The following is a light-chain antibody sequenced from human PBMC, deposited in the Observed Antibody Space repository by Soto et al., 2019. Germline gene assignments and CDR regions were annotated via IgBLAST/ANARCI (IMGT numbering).Light chain of an antibody. J-gene: IGKJ1*01. V-gene: IGKV1-5*01. Sequence: IQMTQSPSTLSASVGDRVTITCRASQSINRWLAWYQQRPGKAPRLLIYYASTLEPGVPSRFSGSESGKEFTLTSNGLQPDDFATYYCQQYNSWWTFGRGTKVEMK. CDR3: QQYNSWWT. CDR2: YAS. CDR1: QSINRW.